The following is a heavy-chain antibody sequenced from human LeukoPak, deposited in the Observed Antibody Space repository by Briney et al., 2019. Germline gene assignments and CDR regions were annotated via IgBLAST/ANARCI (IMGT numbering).Heavy chain of an antibody. CDR3: AKNGQSGFSFDP. Sequence: SETLSLTCTVSGGSISSSSYYWGWIRQPPGKGLEWIGEGSESGGTKFNPSLKSRVTISADTSKNQFSLKLNPVTAADTAVYYCAKNGQSGFSFDPWGQGTLVTVSS. CDR1: GGSISSSSYY. J-gene: IGHJ5*02. V-gene: IGHV4-39*07. D-gene: IGHD3-3*01. CDR2: GSESGGT.